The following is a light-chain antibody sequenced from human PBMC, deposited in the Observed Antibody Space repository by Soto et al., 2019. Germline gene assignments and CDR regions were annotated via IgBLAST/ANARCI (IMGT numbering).Light chain of an antibody. Sequence: QSALTQPASASGSPGQSITISCTGISSDVGSYNLVSWYQQHPGKAPKVMIYEGSKRPSGVSNRFSGSRPGNTASLTISGLQAEDEAHYYCSSYAGSSTHVVFGGGTKLPVL. CDR3: SSYAGSSTHVV. V-gene: IGLV2-23*01. CDR2: EGS. J-gene: IGLJ2*01. CDR1: SSDVGSYNL.